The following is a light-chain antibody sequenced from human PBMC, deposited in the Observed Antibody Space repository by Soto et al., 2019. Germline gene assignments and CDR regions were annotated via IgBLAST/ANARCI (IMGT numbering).Light chain of an antibody. CDR3: TSYAGSNKLV. V-gene: IGLV2-8*01. CDR2: EVN. CDR1: SSDVGNYNY. Sequence: QSALTQPPSASASPGHSVTISCTGTSSDVGNYNYVSWYQQHPGKAPKLVIFEVNKRPSGVPDRFSGSKSGNTASLTVSGLQAEDEAAYYCTSYAGSNKLVFGGGTKVTVL. J-gene: IGLJ2*01.